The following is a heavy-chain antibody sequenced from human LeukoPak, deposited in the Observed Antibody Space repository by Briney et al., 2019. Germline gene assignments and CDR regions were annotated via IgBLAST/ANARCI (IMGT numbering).Heavy chain of an antibody. CDR1: GGSISSGSYF. D-gene: IGHD3-3*01. Sequence: SQTLSLTCTVSGGSISSGSYFCSWIRQPAGKGLEWIGRIYTNGRTNYNPSLKSRLTISVDTSKNQLSLRLSSVTAADTAVYYCARQRYRDDFWSGLDAFDIWGQGTMVTVSS. J-gene: IGHJ3*02. CDR3: ARQRYRDDFWSGLDAFDI. CDR2: IYTNGRT. V-gene: IGHV4-61*02.